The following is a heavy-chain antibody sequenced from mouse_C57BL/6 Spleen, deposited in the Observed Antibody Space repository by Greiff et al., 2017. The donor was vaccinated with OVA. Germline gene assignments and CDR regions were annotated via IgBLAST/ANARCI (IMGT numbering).Heavy chain of an antibody. CDR1: GFNIKDDY. Sequence: VQLQQSGAELVRPGASVKLSCTASGFNIKDDYMHWVKQRPEQGLEWIGWIDPVNGDTDYASKFQGKATITADTSSNTAYLQLSSLTSEDTAVYYCALHYYGSSYDYFDYWGQGTTLTVSS. D-gene: IGHD1-1*01. J-gene: IGHJ2*01. V-gene: IGHV14-4*01. CDR3: ALHYYGSSYDYFDY. CDR2: IDPVNGDT.